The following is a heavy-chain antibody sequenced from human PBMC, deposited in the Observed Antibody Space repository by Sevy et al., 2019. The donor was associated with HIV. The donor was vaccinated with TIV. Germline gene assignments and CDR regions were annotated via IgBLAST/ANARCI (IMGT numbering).Heavy chain of an antibody. CDR2: IRSKAYGGTT. V-gene: IGHV3-49*03. Sequence: GGSLRLSCTASGFTFGDYAMSWFRQAPGKGLEWVGFIRSKAYGGTTEYAASVKGRFTISRDESKSIAYLQMNSLKTEDTAVYYCNAVYYYYYMDVWGKGTTVTVSS. CDR3: NAVYYYYYMDV. CDR1: GFTFGDYA. J-gene: IGHJ6*03.